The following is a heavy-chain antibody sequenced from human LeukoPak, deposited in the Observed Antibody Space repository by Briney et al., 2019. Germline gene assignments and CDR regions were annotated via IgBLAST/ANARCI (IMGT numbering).Heavy chain of an antibody. D-gene: IGHD2-2*01. CDR1: GFTFSSDA. V-gene: IGHV3-23*01. CDR2: ISGSGAGT. CDR3: ATSSAYY. J-gene: IGHJ4*02. Sequence: GGSLRLSCSASGFTFSSDAMSWVRQAPGKGLEWVSAISGSGAGTHYADSVKGRFTISRDTSKNTLYLQMNSLRAEDTAVYYCATSSAYYWGQGTLVTVSS.